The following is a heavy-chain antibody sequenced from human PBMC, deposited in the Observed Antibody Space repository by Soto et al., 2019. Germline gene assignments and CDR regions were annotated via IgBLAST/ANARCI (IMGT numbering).Heavy chain of an antibody. D-gene: IGHD3-3*02. J-gene: IGHJ6*02. V-gene: IGHV3-7*01. Sequence: EVQLVESGGGLVQPGGSLRLSYVDSGFTFSSYWMSWVRQAPVKGLEWVGNIKQDGSEENYVDSVKGRFTISRDNAKNSMYLQMNSLRAEDTAVYYCARIASSGRTWDVWGQGTTVVVSS. CDR2: IKQDGSEE. CDR1: GFTFSSYW. CDR3: ARIASSGRTWDV.